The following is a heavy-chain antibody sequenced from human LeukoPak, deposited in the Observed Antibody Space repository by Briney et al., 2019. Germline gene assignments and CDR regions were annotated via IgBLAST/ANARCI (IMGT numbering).Heavy chain of an antibody. V-gene: IGHV3-48*01. CDR2: ISSSSSTI. J-gene: IGHJ3*02. CDR1: GFTFSRYS. D-gene: IGHD6-13*01. CDR3: ARVFPGIAAAGTGWGAFDI. Sequence: PGGSLRLSCAASGFTFSRYSMNWVRQAPGKGREWVSYISSSSSTIYYADSVKGRFTISRDNAKNSLYLQMNSLRAEDTAVYYCARVFPGIAAAGTGWGAFDIWGQGTMVTVSS.